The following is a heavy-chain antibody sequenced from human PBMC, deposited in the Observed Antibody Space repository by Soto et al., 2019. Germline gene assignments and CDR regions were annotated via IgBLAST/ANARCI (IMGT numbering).Heavy chain of an antibody. CDR3: ARGHQSPVTLFGVVVTSMWAFDV. Sequence: QVHLAQSGVEVKKPGASVRVSCKASGYTFTAYGLTWVRQAPGRGLEWMGWINPSNRQTHYAYNFQGRVTLTTDTSTGTAYMDLRNLRSDDTAVYYCARGHQSPVTLFGVVVTSMWAFDVGGQGTTVIVSS. J-gene: IGHJ3*01. CDR1: GYTFTAYG. CDR2: INPSNRQT. D-gene: IGHD3-3*01. V-gene: IGHV1-18*04.